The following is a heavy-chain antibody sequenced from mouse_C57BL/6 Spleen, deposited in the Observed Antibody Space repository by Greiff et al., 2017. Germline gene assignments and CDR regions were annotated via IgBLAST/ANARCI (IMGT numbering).Heavy chain of an antibody. J-gene: IGHJ4*01. CDR3: ARHEGPGSLPTSAMDY. Sequence: QVQLQQSGAELVKPGASVKLSCKASGYTFTEYTIHWVKQRSGQGLEWIGWFYPGSGSIKYNEKFKDKATLPAYKSSSTVYMELSRLTSEDYEVYFCARHEGPGSLPTSAMDYWGQGTSVTVSS. V-gene: IGHV1-62-2*01. CDR2: FYPGSGSI. CDR1: GYTFTEYT. D-gene: IGHD1-1*01.